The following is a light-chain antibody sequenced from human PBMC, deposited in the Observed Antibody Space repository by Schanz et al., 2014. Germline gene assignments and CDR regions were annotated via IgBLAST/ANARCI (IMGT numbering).Light chain of an antibody. V-gene: IGKV2-28*01. Sequence: DIVMTQSPLSLPVTPGEPASISCRSRQSLLQSNGYNYVDWYLQKPGQSPQLLIYLGSSRASGVPDRFSGSGSGTYFTLKISRVEAEYVGVYYCMQALPNPGYTFGPGTKLEIK. J-gene: IGKJ2*01. CDR1: QSLLQSNGYNY. CDR3: MQALPNPGYT. CDR2: LGS.